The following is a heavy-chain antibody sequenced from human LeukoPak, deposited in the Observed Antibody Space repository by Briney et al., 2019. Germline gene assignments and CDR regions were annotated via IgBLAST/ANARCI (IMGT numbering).Heavy chain of an antibody. CDR3: ARDPLIYSSGGGY. D-gene: IGHD6-19*01. CDR1: GFTVSSNY. J-gene: IGHJ4*02. CDR2: IYSGGCT. Sequence: GGSLRLSCAASGFTVSSNYMSWVRQAPGKGLEWVSVIYSGGCTYYADSVKGRFTISRDNSKNTLYLQMNSLRAEDTAVYYCARDPLIYSSGGGYWGQGTLVTVSS. V-gene: IGHV3-66*01.